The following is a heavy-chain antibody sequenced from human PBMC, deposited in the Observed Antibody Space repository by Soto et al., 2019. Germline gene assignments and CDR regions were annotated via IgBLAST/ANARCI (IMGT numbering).Heavy chain of an antibody. CDR3: ARGGPPRYSSSWYVGYYYYGMDV. D-gene: IGHD6-13*01. Sequence: SETLSLTCTVSGGSISSGGYYWSWIRQHPGKGLEWIGYIYYSGSTYYNPSLKSRVTISVDTSKNQFSLKLSSVTAADTAVYYCARGGPPRYSSSWYVGYYYYGMDVWGQGTTVTVSS. V-gene: IGHV4-31*03. J-gene: IGHJ6*02. CDR2: IYYSGST. CDR1: GGSISSGGYY.